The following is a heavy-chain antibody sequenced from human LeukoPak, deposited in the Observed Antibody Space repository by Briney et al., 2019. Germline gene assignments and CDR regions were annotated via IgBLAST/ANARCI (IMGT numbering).Heavy chain of an antibody. Sequence: PGRSLRLSCAASGFTFSSYGMHWVRQAPGKGLEWVAVISYDGSNKYYADSVKGRFTISRDNSKNTLYLQMNSLRAEDTAVYYCAKDKGYSGYDYSDYWGQGTLVTVSS. J-gene: IGHJ4*02. CDR2: ISYDGSNK. D-gene: IGHD5-12*01. CDR1: GFTFSSYG. V-gene: IGHV3-30*18. CDR3: AKDKGYSGYDYSDY.